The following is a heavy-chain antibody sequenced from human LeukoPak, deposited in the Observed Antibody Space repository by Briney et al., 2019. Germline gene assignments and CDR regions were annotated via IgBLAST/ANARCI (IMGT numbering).Heavy chain of an antibody. CDR2: IYPGDSDT. Sequence: TSGESLKISCKGSGYSSTSYWIGWVRQMPGKGLEWMGIIYPGDSDTGYSPSFQGQVTISADKSISTAYLQWSSLKASDTAMYYCARHGNYDFWGGYYVDYWGQGTLVTVSS. V-gene: IGHV5-51*01. CDR1: GYSSTSYW. J-gene: IGHJ4*02. CDR3: ARHGNYDFWGGYYVDY. D-gene: IGHD3-3*01.